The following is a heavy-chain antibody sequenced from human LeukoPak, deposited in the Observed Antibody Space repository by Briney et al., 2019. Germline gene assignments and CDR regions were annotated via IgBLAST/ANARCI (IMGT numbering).Heavy chain of an antibody. CDR2: INHSGST. J-gene: IGHJ6*03. Sequence: SETLSLTCAVYGGSFSGYYWSWIRQPPGKGLEWIGEINHSGSTNYNPSLKSRVTISVDTSKNQFSLKLSSVTAADTAVYYCASMSKLGIYSNYPYYYYYMDVWGKGTTVTVSS. V-gene: IGHV4-34*01. CDR1: GGSFSGYY. CDR3: ASMSKLGIYSNYPYYYYYMDV. D-gene: IGHD4-11*01.